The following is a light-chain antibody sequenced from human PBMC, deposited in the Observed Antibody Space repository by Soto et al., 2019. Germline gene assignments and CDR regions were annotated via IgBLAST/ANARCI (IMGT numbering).Light chain of an antibody. J-gene: IGKJ1*01. Sequence: DLQMTQSPSTLSASVGDRVTINCRASQSISSWLAWYQQKPGKAHKVLIYDASSLESGVPSRFSGSGSGTEFTLTISSLQPDDFATYYCQQYSSYSWTFGQGTRVEIK. CDR1: QSISSW. CDR3: QQYSSYSWT. V-gene: IGKV1-5*01. CDR2: DAS.